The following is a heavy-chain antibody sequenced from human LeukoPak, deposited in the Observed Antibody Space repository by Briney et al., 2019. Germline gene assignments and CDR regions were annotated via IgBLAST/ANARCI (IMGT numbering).Heavy chain of an antibody. V-gene: IGHV4-30-4*07. D-gene: IGHD3-22*01. CDR2: IYYTGST. Sequence: SETLSLTCAVSGGSISRSGYSWSWIRQPPGRGLDWIAYIYYTGSTYYNPSLKSRVTISLDTSKNQFSLKLTSVTAADTAVYYCARGGDSSGYEGRFDPWGQGTLVTVSS. J-gene: IGHJ5*02. CDR3: ARGGDSSGYEGRFDP. CDR1: GGSISRSGYS.